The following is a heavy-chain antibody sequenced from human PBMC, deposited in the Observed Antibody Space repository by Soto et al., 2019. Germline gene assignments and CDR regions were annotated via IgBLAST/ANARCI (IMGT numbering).Heavy chain of an antibody. CDR2: INLDGSDS. CDR1: GFTFSSYW. V-gene: IGHV3-74*01. CDR3: VRDDPGLGLDY. D-gene: IGHD1-26*01. Sequence: EVPLVESGGGLVQPGGSLRLSCAASGFTFSSYWMHWVRQDPGKGLVWVSHINLDGSDSTYADSVRGRFTISRDNAKNTLYLQMNSLRVEDTAVYYCVRDDPGLGLDYWGLGTLVTVSS. J-gene: IGHJ4*02.